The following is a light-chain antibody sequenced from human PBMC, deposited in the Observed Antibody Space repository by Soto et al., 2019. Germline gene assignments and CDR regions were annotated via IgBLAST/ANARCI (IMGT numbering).Light chain of an antibody. V-gene: IGKV1-8*01. Sequence: AIRMTQSPSSLSASTGDRATITCRASQGISSYLAWYQQKPGKAPKLLIYAASNLQSGVPSRFSGSGSGTDFTLTISCLQSEDFATYYCQQYYSYPRTFGQGTKVEIK. CDR2: AAS. J-gene: IGKJ1*01. CDR3: QQYYSYPRT. CDR1: QGISSY.